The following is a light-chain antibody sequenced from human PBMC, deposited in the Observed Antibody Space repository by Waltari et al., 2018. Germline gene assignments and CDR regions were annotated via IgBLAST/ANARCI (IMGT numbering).Light chain of an antibody. CDR1: TLSKHY. V-gene: IGLV3-25*03. CDR2: KDS. Sequence: SYELTQPPSVSVSPGQTARISCSGNTLSKHYSYWYQQEPGPAPVLVMYKDSERPSGIPERFSGSSSGTTVTLTISGVQAEDEADYYCQSADTSETYFFGTGTKVTVL. CDR3: QSADTSETYF. J-gene: IGLJ1*01.